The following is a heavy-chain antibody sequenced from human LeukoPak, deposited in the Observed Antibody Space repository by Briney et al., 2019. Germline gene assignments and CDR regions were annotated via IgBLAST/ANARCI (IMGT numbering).Heavy chain of an antibody. J-gene: IGHJ3*02. CDR2: IYYTGST. V-gene: IGHV4-59*08. D-gene: IGHD1-26*01. CDR3: ARQDSGTYLNPLDI. Sequence: SETLSLTCIVSGGSISSYYWSWIRQPPGKGLEWIGYIYYTGSTNYNPSLKSRVTISVDTSKNQLSLKLRSVSAADTAVYYCARQDSGTYLNPLDIWGQGTVVTVSS. CDR1: GGSISSYY.